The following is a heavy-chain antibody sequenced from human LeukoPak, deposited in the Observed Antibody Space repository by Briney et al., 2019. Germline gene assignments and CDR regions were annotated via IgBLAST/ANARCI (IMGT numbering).Heavy chain of an antibody. CDR2: ISGSGGST. D-gene: IGHD1-14*01. V-gene: IGHV3-23*01. CDR1: GFTFSSYA. Sequence: GGSLRLSCAASGFTFSSYAVSWVRQAPGKGLEWVSAISGSGGSTYYADSVKGRFTISRDNSKNTLYLQMNSLRAEDTAVYYCAKDSPFPEGMYGMDVWGQGTTVTVSS. J-gene: IGHJ6*02. CDR3: AKDSPFPEGMYGMDV.